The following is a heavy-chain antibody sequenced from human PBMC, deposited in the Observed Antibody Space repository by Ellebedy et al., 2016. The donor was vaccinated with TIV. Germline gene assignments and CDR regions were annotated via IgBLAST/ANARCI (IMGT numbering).Heavy chain of an antibody. Sequence: MPSETLSLTCTVSGGSIRSYYWSWIRQSPGKGLNWIGYIYYTGSTNYNPSLKSRVTISVDTSKNPFSLKQRSVTAADTAVYYCARVRAAAGMAHFDNWGQGTLVTVSS. CDR2: IYYTGST. CDR3: ARVRAAAGMAHFDN. J-gene: IGHJ4*02. V-gene: IGHV4-59*01. D-gene: IGHD6-13*01. CDR1: GGSIRSYY.